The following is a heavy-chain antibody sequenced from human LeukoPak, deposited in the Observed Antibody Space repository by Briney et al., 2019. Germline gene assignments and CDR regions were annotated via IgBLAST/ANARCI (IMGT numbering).Heavy chain of an antibody. Sequence: SVKVSCKPSGGTFSSYAISWVRQAPGQGREWMGGIIPIFGTANYAQKFQGRVTITADESTSTAYMELSSLRSEDTAVYYCARARVIAARIAISFAEYFQHWGQGTLVTVSS. V-gene: IGHV1-69*13. CDR1: GGTFSSYA. D-gene: IGHD6-6*01. J-gene: IGHJ1*01. CDR3: ARARVIAARIAISFAEYFQH. CDR2: IIPIFGTA.